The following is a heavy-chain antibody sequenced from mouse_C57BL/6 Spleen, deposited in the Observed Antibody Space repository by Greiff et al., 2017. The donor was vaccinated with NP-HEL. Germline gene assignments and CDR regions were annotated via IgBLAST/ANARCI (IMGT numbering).Heavy chain of an antibody. J-gene: IGHJ2*01. CDR3: ARRVYYDYAYYFDY. CDR2: INPNNGGT. V-gene: IGHV1-18*01. Sequence: EVQLQQSGPELVKPGASVKIPCKASGYTFTDYNMDWVKQSHGKSLEWIGDINPNNGGTIYNQKFKGKATLTVDKSSSTAYMELRSLTSEDTAVYYCARRVYYDYAYYFDYWGQGTTLTVSS. D-gene: IGHD2-4*01. CDR1: GYTFTDYN.